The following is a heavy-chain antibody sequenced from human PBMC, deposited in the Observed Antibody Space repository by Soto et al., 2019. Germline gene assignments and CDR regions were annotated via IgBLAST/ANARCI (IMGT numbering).Heavy chain of an antibody. V-gene: IGHV3-15*01. J-gene: IGHJ3*02. CDR1: GFTFSNAW. D-gene: IGHD3-9*01. CDR3: TTDEQEVRYFDWLSSDAFDI. Sequence: EVQLVESGGGLVKPGGSLRLSCAASGFTFSNAWMSWVRQAPGKGLEWVGRIKSKTDGGTTDYAAPVKGRFTISRDDSKNTLYLQMNSLKTEDTAVYYCTTDEQEVRYFDWLSSDAFDIWGQGTMVTVSS. CDR2: IKSKTDGGTT.